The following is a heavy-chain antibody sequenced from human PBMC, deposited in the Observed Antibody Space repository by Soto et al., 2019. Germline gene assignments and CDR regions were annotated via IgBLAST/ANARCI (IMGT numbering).Heavy chain of an antibody. CDR3: ARVGLYDSSGYYYFAY. V-gene: IGHV4-59*01. D-gene: IGHD3-22*01. Sequence: PSETLSLTCTGSGGSISSYYWSWIRQPPGKGLEWIGYIYYSGSTNYNPSLKSRVTISVDTSKNQFSLKLSSVTAADTAVYYCARVGLYDSSGYYYFAYWGKGTLVTVSS. J-gene: IGHJ4*02. CDR2: IYYSGST. CDR1: GGSISSYY.